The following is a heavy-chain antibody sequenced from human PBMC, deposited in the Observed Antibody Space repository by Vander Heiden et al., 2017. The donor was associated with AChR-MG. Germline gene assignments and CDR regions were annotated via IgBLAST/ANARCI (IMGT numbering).Heavy chain of an antibody. V-gene: IGHV3-21*01. CDR2: ISSSSSYI. CDR1: GFPFSGYG. J-gene: IGHJ4*02. Sequence: EVQLVESGGGLVKPGGSLRPSCAASGFPFSGYGMNWVRKAPGKGLERVTTISSSSSYIYYADSVKGRFTISRDNAKNSLYLQMNSLRAEDTAVYYCASWVVPAARAAYWGQGTLVTVSS. D-gene: IGHD2-2*01. CDR3: ASWVVPAARAAY.